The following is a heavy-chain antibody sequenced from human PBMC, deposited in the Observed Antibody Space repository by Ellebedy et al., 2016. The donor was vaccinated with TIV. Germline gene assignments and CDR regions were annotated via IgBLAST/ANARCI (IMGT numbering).Heavy chain of an antibody. CDR2: LNVASTDT. D-gene: IGHD3-22*01. J-gene: IGHJ4*02. Sequence: AASVKVSCKASGYTFTNYGISWVRQAPGQGLEWMGWLNVASTDTNYAQRFRDRVTMTRGTSISTAYMDLSRLTSDDTAVYYCARSVMKVVTAAPLGYWGQGTLVTVSS. CDR1: GYTFTNYG. V-gene: IGHV1-2*02. CDR3: ARSVMKVVTAAPLGY.